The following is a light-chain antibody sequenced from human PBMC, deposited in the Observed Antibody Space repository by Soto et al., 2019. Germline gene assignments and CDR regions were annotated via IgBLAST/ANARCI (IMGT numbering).Light chain of an antibody. J-gene: IGLJ2*01. CDR3: SAYAGRNNLI. V-gene: IGLV2-8*01. CDR1: SSDVGGYDY. CDR2: EDT. Sequence: QSALTQPPSASGSHGQSVTISCTGTSSDVGGYDYVSWYQQHPGNAPKLMIYEDTKRPSVVPDRFAGSKSGNTASLTVSGLQDEDEAHYYCSAYAGRNNLIFGGGTKVTVL.